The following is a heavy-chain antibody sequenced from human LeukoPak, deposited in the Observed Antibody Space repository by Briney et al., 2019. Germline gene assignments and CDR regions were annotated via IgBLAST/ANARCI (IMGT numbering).Heavy chain of an antibody. CDR2: ISSSSHI. Sequence: GGSLRLSCAASGFTFSSYSMNWVRQAPGKGLEWVSSISSSSHIYYADSVKGRFAISRDNAKNSLYLQMNSLRAEDTAVYYCARATGYSSSWHRSYFDYGGQGTLVTVSS. J-gene: IGHJ4*02. D-gene: IGHD6-13*01. V-gene: IGHV3-21*01. CDR3: ARATGYSSSWHRSYFDY. CDR1: GFTFSSYS.